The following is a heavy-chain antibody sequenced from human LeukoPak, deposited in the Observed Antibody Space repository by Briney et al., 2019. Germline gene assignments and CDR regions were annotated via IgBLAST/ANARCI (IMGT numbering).Heavy chain of an antibody. V-gene: IGHV4-4*07. CDR1: GGSNSSYY. CDR3: ATSKSSSGWYWDY. D-gene: IGHD6-19*01. J-gene: IGHJ4*02. CDR2: IYTSGST. Sequence: KTSETLSLXCTVSGGSNSSYYWRWIRQPAGKGLEWIGRIYTSGSTNYNPSLKSRVTMSVDTSKNQFSLKLSSVTAADTAVYYCATSKSSSGWYWDYWGQGTLVTVSS.